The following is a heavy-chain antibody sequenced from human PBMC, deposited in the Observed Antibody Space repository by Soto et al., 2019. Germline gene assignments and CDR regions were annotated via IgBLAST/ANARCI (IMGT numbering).Heavy chain of an antibody. CDR1: GFTFSNAW. J-gene: IGHJ6*02. D-gene: IGHD6-13*01. CDR3: TTDQGYISSWYLTYYYYYGMDV. Sequence: EVQLVESGGGLVKPGGSLRLSCAASGFTFSNAWMNWVRQAPGKGLEWVGRIKSKTDGGTTDYAAPVKGRFTISRDDSKNTLYLQMNSLKTEDTAVYYCTTDQGYISSWYLTYYYYYGMDVWGQGTTVTVSS. CDR2: IKSKTDGGTT. V-gene: IGHV3-15*07.